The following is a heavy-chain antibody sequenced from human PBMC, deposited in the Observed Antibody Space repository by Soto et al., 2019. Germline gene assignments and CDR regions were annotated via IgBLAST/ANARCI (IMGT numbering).Heavy chain of an antibody. Sequence: QVQLVESGGGVVQPGRSLRLSCAASGFTFSSYGMHWVRQAPGKGLEWVAVISYDGSNKYYADSVKGRFTISRDNSKNTLYLQMNSLRAEDTAVYYCAKVPMYYYDSSDPSQDYWGQGTLVTVSS. D-gene: IGHD3-22*01. CDR3: AKVPMYYYDSSDPSQDY. J-gene: IGHJ4*02. V-gene: IGHV3-30*18. CDR1: GFTFSSYG. CDR2: ISYDGSNK.